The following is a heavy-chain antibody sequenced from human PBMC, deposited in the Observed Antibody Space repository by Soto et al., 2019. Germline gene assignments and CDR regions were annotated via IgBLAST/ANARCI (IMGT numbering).Heavy chain of an antibody. CDR3: ARLVTPDNWFDH. D-gene: IGHD4-4*01. CDR2: IYYSGST. CDR1: GGSISSSSYY. V-gene: IGHV4-39*01. Sequence: QLQLQESGPGLVKPSETLSLTCTVSGGSISSSSYYWGWIRQPPGKGMEWIGSIYYSGSTYYNPSLKSRVTISVDTSKNQFSLKLSSVTAADTAVYYCARLVTPDNWFDHWGKGTLVTVSS. J-gene: IGHJ5*02.